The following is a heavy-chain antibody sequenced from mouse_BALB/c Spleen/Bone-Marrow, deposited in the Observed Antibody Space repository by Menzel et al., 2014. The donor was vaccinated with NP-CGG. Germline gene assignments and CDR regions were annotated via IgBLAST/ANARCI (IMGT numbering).Heavy chain of an antibody. CDR1: GYSFTVYT. J-gene: IGHJ3*01. D-gene: IGHD2-14*01. Sequence: VQLQQSGPELVKPGASMKISCKASGYSFTVYTMNWVRQSHGKSLEWIGLINPYNGGTIYNQKFKGKATLTVDKSSSTAYMELLSLTSEDSAVYYCARPGRYDGAWFAYWGQGTLVAVSA. V-gene: IGHV1-18*01. CDR3: ARPGRYDGAWFAY. CDR2: INPYNGGT.